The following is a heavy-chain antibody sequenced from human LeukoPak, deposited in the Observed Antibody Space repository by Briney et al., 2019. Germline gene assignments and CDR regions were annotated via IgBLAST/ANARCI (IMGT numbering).Heavy chain of an antibody. CDR1: GSSGTTNY. CDR3: ARGPVVGATTGFDY. CDR2: IYSGGST. V-gene: IGHV3-66*01. Sequence: GGSLRLSCAASGSSGTTNYMSWVRQAPGKGLEWVSVIYSGGSTYYADFVKGRFTISRDNSKNTLYLQMNSLRAEDTAVYYCARGPVVGATTGFDYWGQGTLVTVSS. D-gene: IGHD1-26*01. J-gene: IGHJ4*02.